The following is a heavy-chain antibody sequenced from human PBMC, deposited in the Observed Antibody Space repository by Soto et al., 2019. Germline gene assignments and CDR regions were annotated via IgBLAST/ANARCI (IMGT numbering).Heavy chain of an antibody. D-gene: IGHD1-26*01. Sequence: TLSLTCTVSGGSISSGGYYWSWIRQHPGKGLEWIGYIYYSGSTYYNPSLKSRVTISVDTSKNQFSLKLSSVTAADTAVYYCARDSGSYYAYYYYGMDVWGQGTTVTVSS. CDR1: GGSISSGGYY. CDR3: ARDSGSYYAYYYYGMDV. CDR2: IYYSGST. J-gene: IGHJ6*02. V-gene: IGHV4-31*03.